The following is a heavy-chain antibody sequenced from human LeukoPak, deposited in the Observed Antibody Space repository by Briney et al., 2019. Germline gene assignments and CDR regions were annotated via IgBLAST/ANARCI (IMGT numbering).Heavy chain of an antibody. J-gene: IGHJ4*02. V-gene: IGHV1-2*02. CDR1: GYTFIGYY. D-gene: IGHD3-22*01. CDR2: INPNIGGT. Sequence: ASVKVSCKASGYTFIGYYIHWVRQAPGQGLEWMGWINPNIGGTNYAQKFQGRVTMTRDTSISTAYMELSRLRSDDTAVYYCARVRGYYDSSGYWDYWGQGTLATVSS. CDR3: ARVRGYYDSSGYWDY.